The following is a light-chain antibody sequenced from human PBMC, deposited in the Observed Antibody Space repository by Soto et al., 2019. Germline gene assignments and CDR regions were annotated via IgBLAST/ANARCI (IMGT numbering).Light chain of an antibody. V-gene: IGLV1-51*01. CDR3: GSWDNSLRAYV. CDR2: DNV. CDR1: DSNLGRNY. J-gene: IGLJ1*01. Sequence: QSVLTQPPSVSATPGQNVTISCSGSDSNLGRNYVSWYQQLPGTAPRLLIYDNVYRFSGIPARFSASKSGTSATLGIAGLQPGDEGEYYCGSWDNSLRAYVFGTGTKLTVL.